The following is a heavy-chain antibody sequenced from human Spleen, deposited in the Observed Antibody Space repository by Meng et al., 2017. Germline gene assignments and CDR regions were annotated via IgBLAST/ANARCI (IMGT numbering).Heavy chain of an antibody. CDR3: AREGYCSSTSCYAYYYYGMDV. CDR2: IYYSGST. D-gene: IGHD2-2*01. V-gene: IGHV4-39*07. Sequence: SETLSLTCTVSGGSISSSSYYWGWIRQPPGKGLEWIGSIYYSGSTYYNPSLKSRVTISVDTSKNQFSLKLSSVTAADTAVYYCAREGYCSSTSCYAYYYYGMDVWGQGNTVNGAS. CDR1: GGSISSSSYY. J-gene: IGHJ6*02.